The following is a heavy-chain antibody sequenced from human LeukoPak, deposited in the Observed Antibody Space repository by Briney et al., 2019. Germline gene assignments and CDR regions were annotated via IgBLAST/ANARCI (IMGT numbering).Heavy chain of an antibody. J-gene: IGHJ4*02. CDR3: ARAGSSGWLDY. CDR1: GGSISSSY. V-gene: IGHV4-4*07. CDR2: IYTSGST. D-gene: IGHD6-19*01. Sequence: SDTLSLTCTVSGGSISSSYWSWIRQPAGEGLECIERIYTSGSTTYNLSLKSRVTMSVGTSKNQFSLKLSSVAAADTAVYYCARAGSSGWLDYWGQGTLVTVSS.